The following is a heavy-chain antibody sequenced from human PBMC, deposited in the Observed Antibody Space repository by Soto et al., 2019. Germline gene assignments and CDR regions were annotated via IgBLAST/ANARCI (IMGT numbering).Heavy chain of an antibody. CDR1: GYTLTELS. J-gene: IGHJ5*02. CDR2: INPNSGGT. D-gene: IGHD7-27*01. CDR3: ARSGDRPRYNWFDP. V-gene: IGHV1-2*04. Sequence: ASVKVSCKVSGYTLTELSMHWVRQAPGRGLEWMGWINPNSGGTNYAQKFQGWVTMTRDTSISTAYMELSRLRSDDTAVYYCARSGDRPRYNWFDPWGQGTLVTVSS.